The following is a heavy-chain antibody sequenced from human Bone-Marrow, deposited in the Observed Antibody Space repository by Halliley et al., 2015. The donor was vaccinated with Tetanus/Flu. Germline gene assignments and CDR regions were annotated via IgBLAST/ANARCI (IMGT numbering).Heavy chain of an antibody. CDR1: GGPMSGYY. CDR3: ARVTWPTAIGHYNYGMDV. D-gene: IGHD2-2*01. Sequence: GLVKPSETLSLTCTVSGGPMSGYYWSWIRQPPGKGLEWIGYIYYSGSTNYNPSLKSRVTLSIDTSKNQFSLKLSSVTAADTAVYFCARVTWPTAIGHYNYGMDVWGQGTTVTVSS. V-gene: IGHV4-59*01. CDR2: IYYSGST. J-gene: IGHJ6*02.